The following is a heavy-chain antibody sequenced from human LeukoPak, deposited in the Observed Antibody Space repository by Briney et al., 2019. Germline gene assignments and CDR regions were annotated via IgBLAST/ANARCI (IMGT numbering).Heavy chain of an antibody. D-gene: IGHD3-10*01. CDR3: AKDRILVRGVISVDAFDI. J-gene: IGHJ3*02. CDR1: GYTFTGYY. CDR2: IIPIFGTA. V-gene: IGHV1-69*13. Sequence: SVKVSCKASGYTFTGYYMHWVRQAPGQGLEWMGGIIPIFGTANYAQKFQGRVTITADESTSTAYMELSSLRSEDTAVYYCAKDRILVRGVISVDAFDIWGQGTMVTVSS.